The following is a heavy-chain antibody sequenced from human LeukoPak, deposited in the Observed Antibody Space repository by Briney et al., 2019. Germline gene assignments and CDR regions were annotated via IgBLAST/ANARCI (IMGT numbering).Heavy chain of an antibody. V-gene: IGHV1-18*01. J-gene: IGHJ6*02. CDR1: GYTFTSYG. D-gene: IGHD4-17*01. CDR3: ARDITVTTLRPDYYGMDV. CDR2: ISAYNGNT. Sequence: ASVKVSCKASGYTFTSYGISWVRQAPGQGLEWMGWISAYNGNTNYAQKLQGRVTMTTDTSTSTAYMELRSLRSDDTAVYYCARDITVTTLRPDYYGMDVWGQGTTVTASS.